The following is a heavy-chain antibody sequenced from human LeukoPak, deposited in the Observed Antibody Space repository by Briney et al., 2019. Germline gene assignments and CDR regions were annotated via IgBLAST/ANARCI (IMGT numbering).Heavy chain of an antibody. CDR2: IHPKSGDT. V-gene: IGHV1-2*02. CDR1: GYTFSGYY. J-gene: IGHJ4*02. CDR3: SRGSGISYGGIDY. Sequence: ASVKVSCTASGYTFSGYYLHWVRQAPGQGLEWMGWIHPKSGDTKYAPNFLGRVTLTRDTSATIVYMDLTWLTSDDTAVYYCSRGSGISYGGIDYWGQGTLVTVSS. D-gene: IGHD5-18*01.